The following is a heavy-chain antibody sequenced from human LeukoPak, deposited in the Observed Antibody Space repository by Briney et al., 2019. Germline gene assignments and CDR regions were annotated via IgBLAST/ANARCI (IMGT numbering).Heavy chain of an antibody. CDR3: ARSPGLIVGALDI. D-gene: IGHD1-26*01. CDR1: GGSISSYY. Sequence: SETLSLTCTVSGGSISSYYWSWIRQPPGKGLEWIGYIYYSGSTNYNPSLKSRVTISVDTSKNQFSLKLSSVTAADTAVYYCARSPGLIVGALDIWGQGTMVTVSS. V-gene: IGHV4-59*01. J-gene: IGHJ3*02. CDR2: IYYSGST.